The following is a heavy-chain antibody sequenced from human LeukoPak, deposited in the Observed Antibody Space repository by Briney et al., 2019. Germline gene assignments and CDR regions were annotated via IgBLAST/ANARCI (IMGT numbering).Heavy chain of an antibody. CDR1: GGSFSGYY. D-gene: IGHD3-16*02. Sequence: ASETLSLTCAVYGGSFSGYYWSWIRQPPGKGLEWIGEINHSGSTNYNPSLKSRVTISVDTSKNQFSLKLSSVTAADTAVYYCATSRPIYDCVWGSYRQHYFDYWGQGTLVTVSS. J-gene: IGHJ4*02. V-gene: IGHV4-34*01. CDR2: INHSGST. CDR3: ATSRPIYDCVWGSYRQHYFDY.